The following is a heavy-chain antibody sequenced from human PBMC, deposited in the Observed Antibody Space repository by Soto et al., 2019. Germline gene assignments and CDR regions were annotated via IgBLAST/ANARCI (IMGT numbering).Heavy chain of an antibody. CDR2: ISAAANT. J-gene: IGHJ4*02. Sequence: XVSLLLSCAASGFTFSNYAMSWVRQAPGKGLEWVSAISAAANTYYADSVKGRFTISRDNSKNTLSLQMNSLRAEDTALYYCAKQVRDGTSSPYIFDYWGQGSLVTVSS. CDR1: GFTFSNYA. CDR3: AKQVRDGTSSPYIFDY. D-gene: IGHD6-6*01. V-gene: IGHV3-23*01.